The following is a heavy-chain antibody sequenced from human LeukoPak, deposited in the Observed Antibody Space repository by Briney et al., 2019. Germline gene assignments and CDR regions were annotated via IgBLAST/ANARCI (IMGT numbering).Heavy chain of an antibody. Sequence: GASVKVSCKASGYTFTGYYMHWVRQAPGQGLEWMGWINPNSGGTNYAQKFQGRVTMTRDTSISTAYMELSRLRSGDTAVYYCARAHHYYDSSGYYYVGYFDYWGQGTLVTVSS. CDR2: INPNSGGT. CDR3: ARAHHYYDSSGYYYVGYFDY. V-gene: IGHV1-2*02. D-gene: IGHD3-22*01. CDR1: GYTFTGYY. J-gene: IGHJ4*02.